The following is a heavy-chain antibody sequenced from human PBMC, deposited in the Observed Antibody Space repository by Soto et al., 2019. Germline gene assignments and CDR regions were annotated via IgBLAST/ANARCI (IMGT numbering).Heavy chain of an antibody. CDR3: VRGDPFSHDAFHI. J-gene: IGHJ3*02. V-gene: IGHV1-3*01. CDR1: GYTFTTYT. Sequence: ASVKVYCKASGYTFTTYTMHWVRQAPGQRLEWMGWINVGNGNTKFSQQFQGRVTITRDTSATTAYMELSSLRSEDTALYYCVRGDPFSHDAFHICGQAPMVTVSS. CDR2: INVGNGNT.